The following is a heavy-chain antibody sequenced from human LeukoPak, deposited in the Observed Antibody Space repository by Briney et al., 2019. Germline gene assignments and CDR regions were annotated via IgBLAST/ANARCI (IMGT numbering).Heavy chain of an antibody. J-gene: IGHJ5*02. CDR1: GYTFTSYG. Sequence: ASVKVSCKASGYTFTSYGISWVRQAPGQGLEWMGWISAYKGNTNYAQRFQGRVTMTTDTSTSTAYMELRSLRSDDTAVYYCARVVAVAGTVEWFDPWGQGTLVTVSS. D-gene: IGHD6-19*01. CDR3: ARVVAVAGTVEWFDP. CDR2: ISAYKGNT. V-gene: IGHV1-18*01.